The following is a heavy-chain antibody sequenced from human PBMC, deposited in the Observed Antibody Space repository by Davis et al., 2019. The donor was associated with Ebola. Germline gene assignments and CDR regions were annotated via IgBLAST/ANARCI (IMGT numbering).Heavy chain of an antibody. V-gene: IGHV3-30*03. CDR2: ISYDGINQ. CDR1: GFTFSNYG. CDR3: AEIYWVRYGMDV. D-gene: IGHD2-8*02. Sequence: GESLKISCAASGFTFSNYGMHWVRQAPGKGLEWVAVISYDGINQYYADSVKGRFTMSRDNSKNTLSLQMNSLRAEDTAVYYCAEIYWVRYGMDVWGQGTTVTVSS. J-gene: IGHJ6*02.